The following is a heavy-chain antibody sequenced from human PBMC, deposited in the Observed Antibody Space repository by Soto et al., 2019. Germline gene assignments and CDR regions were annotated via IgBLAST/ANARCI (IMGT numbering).Heavy chain of an antibody. Sequence: PGGSLRLSCTSSGITSGKYMMSWVRQAPGKGLQWVGFIRSKAYGGTTEYAASVQGRFIISGDDSKNIAYLEMNSLKSEDTAVYYCTRDGPGCPGGSCYAVWGRGTLVTVSS. CDR2: IRSKAYGGTT. CDR3: TRDGPGCPGGSCYAV. CDR1: GITSGKYM. J-gene: IGHJ4*01. V-gene: IGHV3-49*04. D-gene: IGHD2-15*01.